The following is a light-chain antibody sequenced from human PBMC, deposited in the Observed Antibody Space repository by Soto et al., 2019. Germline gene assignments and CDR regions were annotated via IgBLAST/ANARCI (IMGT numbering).Light chain of an antibody. Sequence: QSVLTQPPSASGSPGQSVTISCTGTSSDVGGYNSVSWYQQYPGKAPKLIIYEVSERPSGVPDRFSGSKSGSTAFLTVSGLQAEDEADYYCSSYAVNNNLGVFGGGTKLTVL. CDR3: SSYAVNNNLGV. CDR1: SSDVGGYNS. CDR2: EVS. J-gene: IGLJ2*01. V-gene: IGLV2-8*01.